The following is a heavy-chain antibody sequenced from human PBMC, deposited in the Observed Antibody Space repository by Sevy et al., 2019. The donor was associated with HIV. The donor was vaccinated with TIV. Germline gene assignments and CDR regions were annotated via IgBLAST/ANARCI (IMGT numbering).Heavy chain of an antibody. D-gene: IGHD6-6*01. CDR3: ARDLREYSSSSKYYFDY. V-gene: IGHV3-7*01. CDR1: GFTFSSNW. CDR2: VKQDMSEK. Sequence: GGSLRLSCATSGFTFSSNWMTWVRQAPGKGLEWVANVKQDMSEKYYADSVKGRFTISRDNAKNSLYLQMNSLRAEDTAVYYCARDLREYSSSSKYYFDYWGQGILVTVSS. J-gene: IGHJ4*02.